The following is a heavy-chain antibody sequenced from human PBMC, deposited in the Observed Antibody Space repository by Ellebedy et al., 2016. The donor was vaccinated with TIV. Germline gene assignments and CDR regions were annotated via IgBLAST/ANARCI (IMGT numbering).Heavy chain of an antibody. CDR2: TGDDT. CDR1: GFTLRRYA. V-gene: IGHV3-23*01. Sequence: GESLKISXAASGFTLRRYAMSWVRQAPGKGLEWDASTGDDTFYADSVKGRFTISRDNSKNTLFLQMILLRAEDTAVYYCAKAYGVQFDFWGQGTLITVSS. D-gene: IGHD4-17*01. J-gene: IGHJ4*02. CDR3: AKAYGVQFDF.